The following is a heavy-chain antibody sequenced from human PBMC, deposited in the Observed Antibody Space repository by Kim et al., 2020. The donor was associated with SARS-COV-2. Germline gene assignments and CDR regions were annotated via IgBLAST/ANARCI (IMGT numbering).Heavy chain of an antibody. CDR1: GYNFRDFW. D-gene: IGHD1-26*01. V-gene: IGHV5-51*01. Sequence: GESLKISCQGSGYNFRDFWIVWVRQMPGKGLEVMWIIYPGDSDTRYTPSFRGQVTISADNSISTAYLHWSSLKASDSAIYYCTRLSWGAGMIFHKEHREGRQGFDVWGQGPAVTLSS. CDR2: IYPGDSDT. CDR3: TRLSWGAGMIFHKEHREGRQGFDV. J-gene: IGHJ6*02.